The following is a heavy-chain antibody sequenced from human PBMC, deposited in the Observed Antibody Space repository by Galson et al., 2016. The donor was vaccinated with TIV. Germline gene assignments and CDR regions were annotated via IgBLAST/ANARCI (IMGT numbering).Heavy chain of an antibody. D-gene: IGHD5-18*01. J-gene: IGHJ5*02. CDR1: GGTFNSYG. CDR2: IIPVFGTT. CDR3: ARSRGYSYGYVDP. V-gene: IGHV1-69*13. Sequence: SVKVSCKASGGTFNSYGISWVRQAPGQGLQWMGGIIPVFGTTKYSQDFQGRVAVTADESTGTAYIELSGLRFDDTAVYFCARSRGYSYGYVDPGGQGNLGTVAA.